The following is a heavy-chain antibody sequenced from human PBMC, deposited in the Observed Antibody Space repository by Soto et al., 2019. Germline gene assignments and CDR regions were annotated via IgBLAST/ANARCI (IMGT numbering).Heavy chain of an antibody. CDR2: IYYSGST. J-gene: IGHJ4*02. CDR3: TTDPIAVAGGGDY. Sequence: SDTLSLTCTVSGGSISSYYWSWIRQPPGKGLEWIGYIYYSGSTNYNPSLKSRVTISVDTSKNQFSLKLSSVTAADTAVYYCTTDPIAVAGGGDYWGQGTLVTVSS. CDR1: GGSISSYY. D-gene: IGHD6-19*01. V-gene: IGHV4-59*01.